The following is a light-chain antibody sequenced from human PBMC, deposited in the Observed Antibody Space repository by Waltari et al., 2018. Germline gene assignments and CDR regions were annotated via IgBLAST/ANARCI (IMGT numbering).Light chain of an antibody. Sequence: DIQMTQSPSTLSASVGDRVTITCRASQSISVWLAWYQQKPGRAPKLLIFRASSLESGVPSRFSGSGSGTAFTLTISSLQPDDFATYYCQQYDSYSTTFGGGTKVEIK. CDR1: QSISVW. J-gene: IGKJ4*01. CDR2: RAS. CDR3: QQYDSYSTT. V-gene: IGKV1-5*03.